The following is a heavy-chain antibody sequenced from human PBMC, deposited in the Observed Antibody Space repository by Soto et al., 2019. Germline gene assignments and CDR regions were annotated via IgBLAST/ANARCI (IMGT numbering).Heavy chain of an antibody. CDR2: IFYSGST. V-gene: IGHV4-31*03. CDR1: GGSISSGGYY. CDR3: ARAPGDYFDY. Sequence: QVQLQESGPGLVKPSQTLSLTCTVSGGSISSGGYYWSWIRQHPGKGLEWIGYIFYSGSTFYNPSLESRIAISVDTSKNQFSLKLSSVTAADTAVYYCARAPGDYFDYWGQGTLVTVSS. J-gene: IGHJ4*02.